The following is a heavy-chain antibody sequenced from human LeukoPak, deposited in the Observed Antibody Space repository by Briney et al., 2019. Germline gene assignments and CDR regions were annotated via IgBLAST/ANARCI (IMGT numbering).Heavy chain of an antibody. CDR3: ARDQEAYSGIPDY. J-gene: IGHJ4*02. CDR2: INPNSGGT. V-gene: IGHV1-2*02. Sequence: ASVKVSCKASGYTFTGYYMHWVRQAPGQGLEWMGWINPNSGGTNYAQKFQGRVTMTRDTSISTAYMELSRLRSDDTAVYYCARDQEAYSGIPDYWGQGTLVTVSS. CDR1: GYTFTGYY. D-gene: IGHD4-23*01.